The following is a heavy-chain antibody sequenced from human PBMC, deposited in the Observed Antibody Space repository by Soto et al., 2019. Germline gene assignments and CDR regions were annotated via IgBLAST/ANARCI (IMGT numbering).Heavy chain of an antibody. CDR2: IYHSGST. CDR1: GGSISSGGYS. J-gene: IGHJ4*02. V-gene: IGHV4-30-2*01. D-gene: IGHD4-4*01. CDR3: ARNSNYQFVSDY. Sequence: QLQLQESGSGLVKPSQTLSLTCAVSGGSISSGGYSWSWIRQPPGKGLEWIGYIYHSGSTYYNPSLQSRVTISVDRSKNQFSLKMSSVTAADTAVYYCARNSNYQFVSDYWGQGTLVTVSS.